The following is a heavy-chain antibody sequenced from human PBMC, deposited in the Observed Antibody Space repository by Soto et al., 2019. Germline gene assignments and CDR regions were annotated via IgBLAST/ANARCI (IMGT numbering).Heavy chain of an antibody. Sequence: QVQLVESGGGVVQPGRSLRLSCAASGFTFSSYAMHWVRQAPGKGLEWVAVISYDGSNKYYADSVKGRFTISRDNSKNTLYLQMNSLRAEDTAVYYCATLRSGYDSNDYWGHGTLVTVSS. J-gene: IGHJ4*01. V-gene: IGHV3-30-3*01. CDR2: ISYDGSNK. D-gene: IGHD5-12*01. CDR3: ATLRSGYDSNDY. CDR1: GFTFSSYA.